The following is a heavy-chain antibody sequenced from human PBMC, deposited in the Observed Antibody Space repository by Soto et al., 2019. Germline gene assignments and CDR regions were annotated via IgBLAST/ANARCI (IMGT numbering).Heavy chain of an antibody. D-gene: IGHD1-26*01. CDR2: ISYDGSNK. CDR3: ARYSGKYQGPIDY. CDR1: GFTFRNYG. V-gene: IGHV3-30*03. J-gene: IGHJ4*02. Sequence: PGGSLRLSCAASGFTFRNYGIDWVRQAPGKGLEWLAVISYDGSNKHYADSVKGRFTVSRDNSKNTLYLQMNSLRAEDTAVYFCARYSGKYQGPIDYWGQGTLVTVSS.